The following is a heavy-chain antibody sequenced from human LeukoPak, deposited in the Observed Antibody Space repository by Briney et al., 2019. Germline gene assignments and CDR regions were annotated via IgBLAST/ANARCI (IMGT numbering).Heavy chain of an antibody. CDR3: ARGWWQTTGWYADH. D-gene: IGHD6-19*01. CDR2: ILPVASRP. Sequence: SVKVSCKASGDTFGNYDFAWVRLAPGQGLEWLGGILPVASRPDYAQSFQDRITITADESTSTVSMELTSLRSDDTAVYYCARGWWQTTGWYADHWGQGTLVTVAS. CDR1: GDTFGNYD. V-gene: IGHV1-69*01. J-gene: IGHJ5*02.